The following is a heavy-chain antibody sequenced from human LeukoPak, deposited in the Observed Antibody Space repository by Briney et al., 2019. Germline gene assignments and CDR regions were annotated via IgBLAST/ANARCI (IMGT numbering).Heavy chain of an antibody. Sequence: NPSETLSLTCTVSGGSISGSYWSWIRLPPGKGLEWIGYIFYGSTTYNPSLKSRVTISVDTSKNQFSLKLISVTAADTAVYYCARGGAEGRLEISFFFDLWGRGTLVTVSS. J-gene: IGHJ2*01. D-gene: IGHD3-16*01. CDR1: GGSISGSY. V-gene: IGHV4-59*01. CDR2: IFYGST. CDR3: ARGGAEGRLEISFFFDL.